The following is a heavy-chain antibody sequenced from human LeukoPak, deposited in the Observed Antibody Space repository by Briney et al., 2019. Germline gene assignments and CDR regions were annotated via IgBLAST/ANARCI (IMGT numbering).Heavy chain of an antibody. CDR1: GFPFSIHG. CDR2: ISGGDDST. Sequence: GGSLRLSCVASGFPFSIHGISWVRQAPGKGLEGVSTISGGDDSTYYTDSVRGRFTISRDNSKNTLYLQMNSLRAEDTALYYCAKVWWGKRTLDYWGQGNQVTVSS. V-gene: IGHV3-23*01. J-gene: IGHJ4*02. D-gene: IGHD3-16*01. CDR3: AKVWWGKRTLDY.